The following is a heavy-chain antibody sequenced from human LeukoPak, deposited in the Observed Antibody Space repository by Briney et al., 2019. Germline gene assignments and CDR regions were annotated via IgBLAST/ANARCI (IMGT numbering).Heavy chain of an antibody. J-gene: IGHJ4*02. CDR1: GFTFSGHW. D-gene: IGHD4-11*01. CDR3: TRDSNLSFDS. CDR2: INQGGSDK. V-gene: IGHV3-7*01. Sequence: GGSLRLSCAASGFTFSGHWMSWVRQAPGKGLEWVANINQGGSDKYYVDSVKGRFTISRDNANNLLYLQMNSLRAEDTAVYYCTRDSNLSFDSWGQGTLVTVSS.